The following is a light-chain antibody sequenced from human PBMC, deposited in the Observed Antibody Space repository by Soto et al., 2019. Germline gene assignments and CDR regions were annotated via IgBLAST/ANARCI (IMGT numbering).Light chain of an antibody. V-gene: IGKV1D-12*01. CDR2: AAS. J-gene: IGKJ4*01. CDR1: QGISTS. CDR3: QQPNSFPLT. Sequence: DIQMTQSPSSVSASVGDGVTITCRASQGISTSLGWYQQKPGKAPKLLIYAASSLQSGVPSRFSGTESGTDFTLTISSLQPEDFATYYCQQPNSFPLTFGGGTKVDSK.